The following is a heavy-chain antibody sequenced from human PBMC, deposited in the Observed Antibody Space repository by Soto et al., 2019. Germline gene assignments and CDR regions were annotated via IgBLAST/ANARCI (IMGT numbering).Heavy chain of an antibody. Sequence: QVQLVESGRGVVQPGRSLRLSCAASAFTLSKFAMHWVRQAPGKGLEWVAVTSKDGINTYYADSVKGRFTISRDNSKSTIYRQMNSLRTEDTALYYCARGNMDVWGQGTTVTVSS. V-gene: IGHV3-30-3*01. D-gene: IGHD1-1*01. CDR3: ARGNMDV. CDR1: AFTLSKFA. J-gene: IGHJ6*02. CDR2: TSKDGINT.